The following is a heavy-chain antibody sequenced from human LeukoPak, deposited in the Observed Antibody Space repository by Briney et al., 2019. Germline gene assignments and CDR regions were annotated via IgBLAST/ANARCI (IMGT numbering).Heavy chain of an antibody. V-gene: IGHV1-8*02. CDR3: ARGRGAMVREPPGY. J-gene: IGHJ4*02. D-gene: IGHD3-10*01. CDR1: GYTFTSYG. Sequence: ASVKVSCKASGYTFTSYGISWVRQAPGQGLEWMGWVNPNSGNTGYAQKFQGRVTMTRNTSISTAYMELSSLRSEDTAVYYCARGRGAMVREPPGYWGQGTLVTVSS. CDR2: VNPNSGNT.